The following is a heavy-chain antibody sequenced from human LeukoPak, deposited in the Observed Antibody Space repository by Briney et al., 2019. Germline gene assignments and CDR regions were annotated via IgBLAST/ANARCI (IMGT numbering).Heavy chain of an antibody. Sequence: PGRSLRLSCTTSGFTFGDHGLSWFRQGPGKGLEWVGFIRSKTYGGVIEYAASVKGRFTISRDDSKSIAYLQMNSLKTEDTAVYYCARAPYYDFILDYWGQGTLVTVSS. V-gene: IGHV3-49*03. CDR2: IRSKTYGGVI. CDR1: GFTFGDHG. J-gene: IGHJ4*02. CDR3: ARAPYYDFILDY. D-gene: IGHD3-3*01.